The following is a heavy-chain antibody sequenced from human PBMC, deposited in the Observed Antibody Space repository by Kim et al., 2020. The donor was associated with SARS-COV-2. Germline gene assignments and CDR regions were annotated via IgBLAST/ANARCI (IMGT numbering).Heavy chain of an antibody. V-gene: IGHV5-51*01. J-gene: IGHJ4*02. CDR2: IYPGDSDT. CDR3: ARRMATNPHRGYFDY. CDR1: GYSFTSYW. Sequence: GESLKISCKGSGYSFTSYWIGWVRQMPGKGLEWMGIIYPGDSDTRYSPSFQGQVTISADKSISTAYLQWSSLKASDTAMYYCARRMATNPHRGYFDYWGQGTLVTVSS. D-gene: IGHD5-12*01.